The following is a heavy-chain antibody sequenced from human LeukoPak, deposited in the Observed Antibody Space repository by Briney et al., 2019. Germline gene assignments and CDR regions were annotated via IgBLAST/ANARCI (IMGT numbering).Heavy chain of an antibody. CDR3: ARGGLRGYSYGQRFDY. Sequence: SETLSLTCAVSGGSISSNNWWSWVRQPPGKGLDWIGHIYYSGSTDYNPSLMSRVTISVDTSKNQFSLRLSSVTAADTAVYYCARGGLRGYSYGQRFDYWGQGILVTVSS. V-gene: IGHV4-4*02. CDR2: IYYSGST. D-gene: IGHD5-18*01. CDR1: GGSISSNNW. J-gene: IGHJ4*02.